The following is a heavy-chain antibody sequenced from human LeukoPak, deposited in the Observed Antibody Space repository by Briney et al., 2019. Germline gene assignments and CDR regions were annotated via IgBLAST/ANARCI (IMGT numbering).Heavy chain of an antibody. J-gene: IGHJ4*02. CDR3: AKDRRFALVHYFDY. V-gene: IGHV3-23*01. Sequence: GGSLRLSCAASGFTFSSYAMSWVRQAPGKGLEWVSAISGSGGSTYYADSVKGRFTISRDNSKSTLYLQMNSLRAEDTAVYYCAKDRRFALVHYFDYWGQGTLVTVSS. D-gene: IGHD3/OR15-3a*01. CDR2: ISGSGGST. CDR1: GFTFSSYA.